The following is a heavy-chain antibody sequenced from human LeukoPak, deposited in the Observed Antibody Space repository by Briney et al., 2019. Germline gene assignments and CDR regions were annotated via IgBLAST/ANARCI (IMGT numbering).Heavy chain of an antibody. Sequence: PSETLSLTCTVSGDSISSGGYYWSWIRQPPGKGLEWIGYIYHSGSTYYNPSLKSRVTISVDRSKNQFSLKLNSVTAADTAVYFCAREGGDIVVVVAATYDAFDIWGQGTMVTVSS. CDR3: AREGGDIVVVVAATYDAFDI. CDR1: GDSISSGGYY. V-gene: IGHV4-30-2*01. D-gene: IGHD2-15*01. CDR2: IYHSGST. J-gene: IGHJ3*02.